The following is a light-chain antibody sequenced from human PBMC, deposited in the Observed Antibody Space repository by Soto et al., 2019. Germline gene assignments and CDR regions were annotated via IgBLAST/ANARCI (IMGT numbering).Light chain of an antibody. CDR1: QGIRNG. V-gene: IGKV1-17*01. CDR2: AAF. CDR3: LQHNSYPWT. Sequence: DIQMTQSPSSLSASVGDRVTITCRASQGIRNGLGWYQQKPGKAPKRLIYAAFSLQGGVPSRFSGSGSGTEFTLTTSSLQHEDFATYYCLQHNSYPWTFGQGTKVEIK. J-gene: IGKJ1*01.